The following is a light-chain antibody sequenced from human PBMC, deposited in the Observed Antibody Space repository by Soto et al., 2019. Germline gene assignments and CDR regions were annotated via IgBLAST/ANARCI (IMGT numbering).Light chain of an antibody. J-gene: IGLJ1*01. CDR2: EVS. CDR3: SSYTSSSTPYV. V-gene: IGLV2-14*01. Sequence: QSVLTQPASVSGSPGQSITISCTGTSSDVGAYNYVSWYQQHPGKAPKLMIYEVSNRPSGVSNRFSGSKSGNTASLTISGLQAEDGADYYCSSYTSSSTPYVFGTGTKLTVL. CDR1: SSDVGAYNY.